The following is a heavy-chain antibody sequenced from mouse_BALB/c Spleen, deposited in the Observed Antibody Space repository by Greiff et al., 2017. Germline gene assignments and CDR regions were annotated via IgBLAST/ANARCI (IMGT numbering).Heavy chain of an antibody. CDR1: GFTFTDYY. V-gene: IGHV7-3*02. Sequence: EVKVVESGGGLVQPGGSLRLSCATSGFTFTDYYMSWVRQPPGKALEWLGFIRDKANGYTTEYSASVKGRFTISRDNSQSILYLQMNTLRAEDSATYYCARVPGLDYAMDYWGQGTSVTVSS. D-gene: IGHD2-13*01. J-gene: IGHJ4*01. CDR2: IRDKANGYTT. CDR3: ARVPGLDYAMDY.